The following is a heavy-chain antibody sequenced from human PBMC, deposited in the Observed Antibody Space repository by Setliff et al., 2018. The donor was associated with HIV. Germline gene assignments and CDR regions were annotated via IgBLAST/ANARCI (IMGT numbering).Heavy chain of an antibody. CDR1: GGSLSDYY. J-gene: IGHJ4*02. Sequence: SETLSLTCAVYGGSLSDYYWSWIRQPPGKGLEWIGQINHSGSTIYNPSLKSRVTMSVDSSKNQFSLKLSSVTAADRAVYYCGGSSRWGFVYWGQGTLVTVSS. V-gene: IGHV4-34*01. CDR2: INHSGST. D-gene: IGHD6-13*01. CDR3: GGSSRWGFVY.